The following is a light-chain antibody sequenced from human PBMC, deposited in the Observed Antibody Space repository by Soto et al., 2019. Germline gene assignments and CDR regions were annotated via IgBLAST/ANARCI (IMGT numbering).Light chain of an antibody. Sequence: QSVLTQPASVSGSPGQSITISCTGTSSDVGGYNYVSWYQQHPGKAPKLMIYEVSNRPSGVSNRFSGSKSGNTASLTISGLRAEDEADYYCSSYTSSSTLEVVFGGGTKVTVL. V-gene: IGLV2-14*01. J-gene: IGLJ2*01. CDR3: SSYTSSSTLEVV. CDR1: SSDVGGYNY. CDR2: EVS.